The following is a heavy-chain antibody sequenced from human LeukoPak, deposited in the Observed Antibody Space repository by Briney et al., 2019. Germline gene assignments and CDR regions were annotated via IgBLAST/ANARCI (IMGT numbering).Heavy chain of an antibody. CDR3: ARVLAVAATGFDY. CDR2: IFYSGST. J-gene: IGHJ4*02. V-gene: IGHV4-39*07. D-gene: IGHD6-19*01. CDR1: GGSISTSNYY. Sequence: PSETLSLTCTVSGGSISTSNYYWGWIRQPPGKGLEWIGNIFYSGSTYYSPSLRSRVTISLDTSRNQFSLKLNSVTAADTAVYYCARVLAVAATGFDYWGQGTLVTVSS.